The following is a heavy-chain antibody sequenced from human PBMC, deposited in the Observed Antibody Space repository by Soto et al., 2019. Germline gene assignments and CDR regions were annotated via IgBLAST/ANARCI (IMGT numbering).Heavy chain of an antibody. CDR2: ISGSGGST. CDR3: AKRGRGIEASFNAFDI. J-gene: IGHJ3*02. V-gene: IGHV3-23*01. Sequence: GGSLRLSCAASGFTFSSYAMSWVRQAPGKGLEWVSAISGSGGSTYYADSVKGRFTISRDNSKNTLYLQMNSLRAEDTAVYYCAKRGRGIEASFNAFDIWGQGTMVTVSS. D-gene: IGHD6-13*01. CDR1: GFTFSSYA.